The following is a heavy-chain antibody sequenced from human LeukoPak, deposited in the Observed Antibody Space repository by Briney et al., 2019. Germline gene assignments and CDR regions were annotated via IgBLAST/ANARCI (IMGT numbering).Heavy chain of an antibody. Sequence: PGGSLRLSCAASGFTFSSYAMHWVRQAPGKGLEWVAVISYDGSNKYYADSVKGRFTISRDNSKNTLYLQMNSLRAEDTAVYYCASLGYCSGGSCYSHYYYYGMDVWGQGTTVTVSS. J-gene: IGHJ6*02. V-gene: IGHV3-30*01. CDR1: GFTFSSYA. D-gene: IGHD2-15*01. CDR3: ASLGYCSGGSCYSHYYYYGMDV. CDR2: ISYDGSNK.